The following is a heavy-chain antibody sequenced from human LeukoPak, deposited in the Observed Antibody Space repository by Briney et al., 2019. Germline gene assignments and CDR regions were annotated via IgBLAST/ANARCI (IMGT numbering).Heavy chain of an antibody. CDR2: INHSGST. CDR3: ARGDTAMGDAFDI. V-gene: IGHV4-34*01. D-gene: IGHD5-18*01. CDR1: GGSFSGYY. Sequence: PSETLSLTCAVYGGSFSGYYWSWIRQPPGKGLEWIGEINHSGSTNYNPSLKSRVTISVDTSKNQFSLKLSSVTAADTAMYYCARGDTAMGDAFDIWGQGTMVTVSS. J-gene: IGHJ3*02.